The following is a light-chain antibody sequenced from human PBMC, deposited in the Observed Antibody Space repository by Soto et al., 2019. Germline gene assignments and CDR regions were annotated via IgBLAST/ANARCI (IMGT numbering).Light chain of an antibody. V-gene: IGKV3-15*01. Sequence: EIVMTQSPATLSLSPGERATLSCRASQSVSSNLAWYQQKPGQAPRLLIYGASTRATDIPARFSGSGSGTEFTLTISRLQSEDFALYFCQQFNNWPPEYTFGQGTKLEIK. J-gene: IGKJ2*01. CDR3: QQFNNWPPEYT. CDR1: QSVSSN. CDR2: GAS.